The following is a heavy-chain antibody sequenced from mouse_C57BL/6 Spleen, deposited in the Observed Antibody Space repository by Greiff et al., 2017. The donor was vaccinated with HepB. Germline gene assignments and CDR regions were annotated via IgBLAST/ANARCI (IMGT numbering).Heavy chain of an antibody. J-gene: IGHJ2*01. CDR2: ISSGGDYI. CDR3: TRDPGDYFDY. Sequence: DVMLVESGEGLVKPGGSLKLSCEASGFTFSSYAMSWVRQTPEKRLEWVAYISSGGDYIYYADTVKGRFTISRDNARNTLYLQMSSLKSEDTAMYYCTRDPGDYFDYWGQGTTLTVSS. CDR1: GFTFSSYA. V-gene: IGHV5-9-1*02.